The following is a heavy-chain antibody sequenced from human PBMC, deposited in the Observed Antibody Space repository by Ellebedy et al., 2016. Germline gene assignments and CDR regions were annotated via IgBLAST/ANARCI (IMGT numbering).Heavy chain of an antibody. J-gene: IGHJ4*02. V-gene: IGHV3-48*01. CDR2: ISSSSSTI. D-gene: IGHD2-21*02. Sequence: GESLKISCAASGFTFSSYSMNWVRQAPGKGLEWVSYISSSSSTIYYADSVKGRFTISRDNAKNSLYLQMNSLRAEDTAVYYCAKDGCGGDCDSVGGYFDYWGQGTLVTVSS. CDR1: GFTFSSYS. CDR3: AKDGCGGDCDSVGGYFDY.